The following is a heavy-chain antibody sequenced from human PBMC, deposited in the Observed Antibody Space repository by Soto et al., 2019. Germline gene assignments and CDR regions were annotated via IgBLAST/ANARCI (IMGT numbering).Heavy chain of an antibody. V-gene: IGHV3-48*03. CDR1: GFTFSSYE. D-gene: IGHD4-17*01. J-gene: IGHJ6*02. CDR3: ARDLPVIRSWNYGETLGYYYYYGMDV. CDR2: ISSSGSTI. Sequence: PGGSLRLSCAASGFTFSSYEMNWVRQAPGKGLEWVSYISSSGSTIYYADSVKGRFTISRDNAKNSLYLQMNSLRAEDTAVYYCARDLPVIRSWNYGETLGYYYYYGMDVWGQGTTVTASS.